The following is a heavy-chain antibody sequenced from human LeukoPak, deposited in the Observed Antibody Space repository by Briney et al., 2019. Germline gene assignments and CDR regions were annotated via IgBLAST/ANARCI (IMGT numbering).Heavy chain of an antibody. CDR1: GFTFSSHG. V-gene: IGHV3-23*01. Sequence: PGGSLRLSCEASGFTFSSHGMSWVRQAPGKGLDWVSGINGRGGDNYYAASVKGRFTISRDNSKNTLYLQMNSLRAEDTAVYYCASGYYYDSSVEHYFDYWGQGTLVTVSS. J-gene: IGHJ4*02. CDR2: INGRGGDN. D-gene: IGHD3-22*01. CDR3: ASGYYYDSSVEHYFDY.